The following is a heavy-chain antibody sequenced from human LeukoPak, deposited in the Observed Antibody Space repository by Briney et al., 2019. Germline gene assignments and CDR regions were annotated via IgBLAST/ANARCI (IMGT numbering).Heavy chain of an antibody. V-gene: IGHV3-48*03. D-gene: IGHD1-26*01. J-gene: IGHJ4*02. CDR3: ARDSGSYSD. CDR1: GFTFSSYE. Sequence: GGSLRLSCAASGFTFSSYELNWVRQAPGKGLEWVSFISSSGSTIHYADFVKGRFTISRDNAKNSVYLQMNSLRAEDTAVYYCARDSGSYSDWGQGTLVTVSS. CDR2: ISSSGSTI.